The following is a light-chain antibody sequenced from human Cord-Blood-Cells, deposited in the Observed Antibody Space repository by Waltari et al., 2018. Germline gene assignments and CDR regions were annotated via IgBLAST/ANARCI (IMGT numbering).Light chain of an antibody. CDR1: QSVSSN. CDR3: QQYNNWWT. V-gene: IGKV3-15*01. J-gene: IGKJ1*01. Sequence: EIVMTQSPATLSVSPRERATLSCRASQSVSSNLAWYQQKPGQAPRLLTYGASTRATGIPARFSGSGSGTEFTLTISSLQSEDFAVYYCQQYNNWWTFGQGTKVEIK. CDR2: GAS.